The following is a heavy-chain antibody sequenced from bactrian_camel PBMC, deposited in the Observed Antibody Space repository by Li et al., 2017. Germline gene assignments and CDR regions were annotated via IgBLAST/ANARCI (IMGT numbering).Heavy chain of an antibody. CDR2: INHEASSTYWRT. CDR1: GDTASRRC. D-gene: IGHD3*01. J-gene: IGHJ4*01. V-gene: IGHV3S40*01. Sequence: VQLVESGGGLVQPGGSLRLSCVASGDTASRRCMAWFRQIPGKEREGVAAINHEASSTYWRTYYADFVKGRFTISVDSAKTTVYLQMNDLKPEDTAVYYCAFDGWVEHEGRCGSGNQGTQVTVS.